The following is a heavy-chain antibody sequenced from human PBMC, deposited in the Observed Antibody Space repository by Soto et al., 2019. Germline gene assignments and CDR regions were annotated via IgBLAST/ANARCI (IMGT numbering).Heavy chain of an antibody. Sequence: SETPSLTCTVSGGSISSGDYYWSWIRQPPGKGLEWIGYIYYSGSTYYNPSLKSRVTISVDTSKNQFSLRLSSVTAADTAVYYCARERPDGCRLDPWGQGTLVTVSS. CDR2: IYYSGST. D-gene: IGHD6-19*01. CDR1: GGSISSGDYY. V-gene: IGHV4-30-4*01. J-gene: IGHJ5*02. CDR3: ARERPDGCRLDP.